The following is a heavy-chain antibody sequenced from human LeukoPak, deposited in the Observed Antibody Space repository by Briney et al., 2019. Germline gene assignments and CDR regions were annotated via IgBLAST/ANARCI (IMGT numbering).Heavy chain of an antibody. V-gene: IGHV3-48*03. CDR3: ARVVSSWYLDY. D-gene: IGHD6-13*01. CDR2: ISSSGSTI. CDR1: GFTFSSYE. J-gene: IGHJ4*02. Sequence: PGGSLRLSCAASGFTFSSYEMNWVRQAPGKGLEWVSCISSSGSTIYYADSVKGRFTISRDNAKNSLYLQMNSLRAEDTVVYYCARVVSSWYLDYWGQGTLVTVSS.